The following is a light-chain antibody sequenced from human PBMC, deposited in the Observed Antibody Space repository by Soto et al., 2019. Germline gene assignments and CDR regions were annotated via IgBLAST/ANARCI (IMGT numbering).Light chain of an antibody. CDR2: EVS. J-gene: IGLJ2*01. V-gene: IGLV2-14*01. Sequence: QSALTQPPSVSGSPGQSITISCTGTSSDVGGYNYVSWYQQHPGKAPKLMISEVSNRPSGVSNLFSGSKSGNTASLTISGLQAEDEADYYCSSDTSTSAVLFGGGTKLTVL. CDR1: SSDVGGYNY. CDR3: SSDTSTSAVL.